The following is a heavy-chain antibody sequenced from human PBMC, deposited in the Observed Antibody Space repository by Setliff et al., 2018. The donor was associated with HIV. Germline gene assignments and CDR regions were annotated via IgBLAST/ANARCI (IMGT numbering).Heavy chain of an antibody. CDR3: TTEDPWLRFGH. CDR1: GFILSEDW. CDR2: IKSKRDGGTI. V-gene: IGHV3-15*01. J-gene: IGHJ5*02. Sequence: GGSLRLSCAVSGFILSEDWMSWVRQAPGKGLEWLGRIKSKRDGGTIDYTAPVKGRFTISRDDSKTTLYLQMNSLKTEDTAVYYCTTEDPWLRFGHWGQGTLVTAPQ. D-gene: IGHD5-12*01.